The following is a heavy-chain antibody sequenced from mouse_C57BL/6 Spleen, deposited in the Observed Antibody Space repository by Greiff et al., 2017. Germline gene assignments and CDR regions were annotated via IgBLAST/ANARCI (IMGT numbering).Heavy chain of an antibody. V-gene: IGHV1-20*01. J-gene: IGHJ3*01. CDR3: ARRDYDYDEAWFAY. Sequence: EVKLQESGPELVKPGDSVKISCKASGYSFTGYFMNWVMQSHGKSLEWIGRINPYNGDTFYNQKFKGKATLTVDKSSSTAHMELRSLTSEDSAVYYCARRDYDYDEAWFAYWGQGTLVTVSA. CDR1: GYSFTGYF. D-gene: IGHD2-4*01. CDR2: INPYNGDT.